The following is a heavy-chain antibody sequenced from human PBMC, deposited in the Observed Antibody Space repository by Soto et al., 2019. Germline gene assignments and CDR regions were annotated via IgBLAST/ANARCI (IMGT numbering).Heavy chain of an antibody. J-gene: IGHJ4*02. CDR2: IIPIFGTA. CDR1: GGPFSNPA. V-gene: IGHV1-69*13. Sequence: SVKVSCKASGGPFSNPAISWGRQAPGQGPEWMGGIIPIFGTANYAQKFQGRVTITADESTSTAYMELSSLRSEDTAVYYCARGVWFGELLYRPFDYWGQGTLVTVSS. CDR3: ARGVWFGELLYRPFDY. D-gene: IGHD3-10*01.